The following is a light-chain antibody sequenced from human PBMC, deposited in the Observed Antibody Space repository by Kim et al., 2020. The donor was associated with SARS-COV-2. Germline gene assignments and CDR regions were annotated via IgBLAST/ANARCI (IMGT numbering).Light chain of an antibody. Sequence: ELTQPPSASGTPGQRVTISCSGSSSNIGSNYVYWYQQHPGTAPKLLIYRNNQRPSGVPDRFSGSKSGTSASLAISGLRSEDEADYYCAAWDDSLSGWVFGGGTPLTVL. CDR1: SSNIGSNY. CDR3: AAWDDSLSGWV. J-gene: IGLJ3*02. CDR2: RNN. V-gene: IGLV1-47*01.